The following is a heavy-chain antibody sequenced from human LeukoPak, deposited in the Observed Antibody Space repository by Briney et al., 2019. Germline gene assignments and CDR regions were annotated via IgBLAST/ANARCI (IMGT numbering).Heavy chain of an antibody. CDR1: GFSFSTYS. J-gene: IGHJ4*02. CDR2: ISGGGYI. D-gene: IGHD6-19*01. CDR3: ARERDRGTDVADHFDH. V-gene: IGHV3-23*01. Sequence: PGGSLRLSCATSGFSFSTYSMAWVRQATGRGLEGVTVISGGGYIVYADSVKGRFTISRDNSENTVYLQMNSLRAEDTAIYYCARERDRGTDVADHFDHWGQGTLVTVSS.